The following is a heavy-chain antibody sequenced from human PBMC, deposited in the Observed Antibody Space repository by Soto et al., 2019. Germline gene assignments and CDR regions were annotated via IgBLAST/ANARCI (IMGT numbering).Heavy chain of an antibody. V-gene: IGHV4-61*08. CDR1: GDSVSSSGYY. Sequence: SETLSLTCAVSGDSVSSSGYYWIWIRQPPEKGLEWIGYTFYDGTTIYNPSLKGRVTISSDKPTNQFSLSLTSVTAADTAIYYCATGRYYYGSEYWAQGTLVTVS. D-gene: IGHD3-10*01. CDR2: TFYDGTT. CDR3: ATGRYYYGSEY. J-gene: IGHJ4*02.